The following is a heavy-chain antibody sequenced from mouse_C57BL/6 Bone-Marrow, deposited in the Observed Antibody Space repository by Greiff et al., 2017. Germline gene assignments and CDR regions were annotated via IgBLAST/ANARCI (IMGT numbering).Heavy chain of an antibody. V-gene: IGHV1-22*01. D-gene: IGHD2-4*01. CDR1: GYTFTDYN. CDR2: INPNNGGT. J-gene: IGHJ3*01. CDR3: ARDDYDVAWFAY. Sequence: EVQLQQSGPELVKPGASVKMSCKASGYTFTDYNMHWVKQSHGKSLEWIGYINPNNGGTSYNQKFKGKATLTVNKSSSTAYMEIRSLTAGDSAVYYCARDDYDVAWFAYWGQGTLVTVSA.